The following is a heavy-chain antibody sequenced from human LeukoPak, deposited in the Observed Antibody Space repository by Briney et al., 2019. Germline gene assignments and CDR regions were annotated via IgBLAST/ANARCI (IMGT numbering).Heavy chain of an antibody. CDR2: IKQGGNEK. V-gene: IGHV3-7*01. D-gene: IGHD1-26*01. CDR3: ARDKVVGPTICDY. J-gene: IGHJ4*02. Sequence: PGGSLRLSCAASGFTFSSYWMSWVRQAPGKGPEWVANIKQGGNEKYYVDSVKGRFTISRDNTKNSLYLQMNSLRAEDTAVYYCARDKVVGPTICDYWGQGALVTVSS. CDR1: GFTFSSYW.